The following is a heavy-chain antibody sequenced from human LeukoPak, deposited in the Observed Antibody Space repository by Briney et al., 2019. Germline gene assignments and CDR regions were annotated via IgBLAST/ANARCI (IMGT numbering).Heavy chain of an antibody. Sequence: GGSLRLSCAASGFTFSSYWMHWVRQAPGKGLVWVSHISSDGSRTSYAESVKGRFTSSRDNAKNTVYLQMNSLRDEDTAVYYCASGLDIWGQGTMVTVSS. CDR3: ASGLDI. J-gene: IGHJ3*02. V-gene: IGHV3-74*01. CDR2: ISSDGSRT. CDR1: GFTFSSYW.